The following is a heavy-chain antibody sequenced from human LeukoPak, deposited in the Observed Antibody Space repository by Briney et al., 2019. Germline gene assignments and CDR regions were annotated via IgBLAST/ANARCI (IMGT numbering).Heavy chain of an antibody. V-gene: IGHV4-4*07. CDR1: GGSISSYY. CDR3: ARESYDSPMDV. Sequence: PSDTLSLTCTVSGGSISSYYGSWIRQPAGKGLEWIGRIYTSGSTNYNPSLKSRVTMSVDTSKNQFSLKLSSVTAADTAVYYCARESYDSPMDVWGKGTTVTVSS. D-gene: IGHD3-22*01. CDR2: IYTSGST. J-gene: IGHJ6*04.